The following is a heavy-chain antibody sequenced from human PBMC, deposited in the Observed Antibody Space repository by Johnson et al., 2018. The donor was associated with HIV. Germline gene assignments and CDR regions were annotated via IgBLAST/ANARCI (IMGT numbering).Heavy chain of an antibody. J-gene: IGHJ3*01. D-gene: IGHD3-10*01. Sequence: QMQLVESGGGVVQPGESLRLSCRTFGFTFSYHGMHWVRQAPGKGLEWVAFIRYDGDNQYYADSVKGRFTISRDNSKNTLYLQMTSLRQDDTAVYSCYCTDNFGAGSESKGTFDAWGQGTMVTVSS. CDR3: YCTDNFGAGSESKGTFDA. CDR1: GFTFSYHG. CDR2: IRYDGDNQ. V-gene: IGHV3-30*02.